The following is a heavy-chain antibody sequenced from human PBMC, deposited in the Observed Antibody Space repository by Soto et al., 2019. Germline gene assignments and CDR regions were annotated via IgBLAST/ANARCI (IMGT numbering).Heavy chain of an antibody. J-gene: IGHJ6*02. CDR1: GYKVSTWHNFTSYW. Sequence: GESLKISCMGSGYKVSTWHNFTSYWIAWVRQMPGEGLEWMGIIYPGDSDTRYSPSFRGQVTISADKSINTAYLQWSSLKASDTAMYFCARRGGSGSYYRSAYYSGMDVWGQGATVTVSS. CDR2: IYPGDSDT. V-gene: IGHV5-51*01. D-gene: IGHD3-10*01. CDR3: ARRGGSGSYYRSAYYSGMDV.